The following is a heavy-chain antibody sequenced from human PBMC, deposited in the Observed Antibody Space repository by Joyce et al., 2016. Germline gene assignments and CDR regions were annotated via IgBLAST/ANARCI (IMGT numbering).Heavy chain of an antibody. V-gene: IGHV3-7*01. CDR2: INQDGSEK. CDR1: GFTFSKYW. D-gene: IGHD2-21*02. J-gene: IGHJ4*02. CDR3: AKNTAVTAIASPYDY. Sequence: EVQLVESGGDLVQPGGSLRLSCAASGFTFSKYWMNWVRQAPGKGLGWVANINQDGSEKYYVGSVKGRFTISRDNAKRSLYLQLTSLRAEDTAVYYCAKNTAVTAIASPYDYWGQGTLVAVSS.